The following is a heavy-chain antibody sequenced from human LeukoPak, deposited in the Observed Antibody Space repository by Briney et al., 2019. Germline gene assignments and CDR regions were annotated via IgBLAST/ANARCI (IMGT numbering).Heavy chain of an antibody. Sequence: PSETLSLTCAVYGGSFSGYYWSWIRQPPGKGLEWIGEINHSGSTNYNPSLKSRVTISVDTSKNQFSLKLSSVTAADTAVYYCASSVGDNYDILTGYLPDYWGQGTLVTVSS. D-gene: IGHD3-9*01. CDR3: ASSVGDNYDILTGYLPDY. J-gene: IGHJ4*02. V-gene: IGHV4-34*01. CDR2: INHSGST. CDR1: GGSFSGYY.